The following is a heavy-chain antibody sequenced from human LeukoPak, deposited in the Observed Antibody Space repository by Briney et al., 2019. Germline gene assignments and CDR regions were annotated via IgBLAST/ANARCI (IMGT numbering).Heavy chain of an antibody. CDR3: AKCDYSNLNYFDY. D-gene: IGHD4-11*01. CDR2: IRYDGSNK. V-gene: IGHV3-30*02. CDR1: GFTFSSYS. Sequence: GGSLRLSCAASGFTFSSYSMNWVRQAPGKGLDWVAFIRYDGSNKYYADSVKGRFTISRDNSKNTLYLQMNSLRAEDTAVYYCAKCDYSNLNYFDYWGQGTLVTVSS. J-gene: IGHJ4*02.